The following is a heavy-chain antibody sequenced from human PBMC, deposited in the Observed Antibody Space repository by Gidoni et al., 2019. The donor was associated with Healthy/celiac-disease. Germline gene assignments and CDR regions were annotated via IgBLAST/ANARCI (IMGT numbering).Heavy chain of an antibody. CDR1: GYTFTSYY. CDR3: ARRYCSGGSCYSRGGGAFDI. Sequence: QVQLVQSGAEVKKPGASVKVSCKASGYTFTSYYMHWVRQAPGQGLEWMGIINPSGGSTSYAQKFQGRVTMTRDTSTSTVYMELSSLRSEDTAVYYCARRYCSGGSCYSRGGGAFDIWGQGTMVTVSS. D-gene: IGHD2-15*01. J-gene: IGHJ3*02. CDR2: INPSGGST. V-gene: IGHV1-46*01.